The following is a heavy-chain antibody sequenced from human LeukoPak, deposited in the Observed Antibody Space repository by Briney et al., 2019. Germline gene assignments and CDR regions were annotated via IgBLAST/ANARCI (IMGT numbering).Heavy chain of an antibody. J-gene: IGHJ4*02. CDR2: IKSKTDDGTA. CDR1: GFSFNTAW. CDR3: TTRGIVVSGLGY. D-gene: IGHD6-19*01. V-gene: IGHV3-15*01. Sequence: GGSLRLSCAASGFSFNTAWMNWVRQTPGKGLEWLGRIKSKTDDGTAEYAAHVKGRFIISRDDSNNMLSLEMRSLRPEDTGVYYCTTRGIVVSGLGYWGRGTLVVVSS.